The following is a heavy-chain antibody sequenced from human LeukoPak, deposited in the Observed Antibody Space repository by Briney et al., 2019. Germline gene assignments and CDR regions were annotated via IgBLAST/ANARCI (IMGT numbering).Heavy chain of an antibody. Sequence: SETLSLTCTVSGGSISSFYWSWIRQPPGKGLEWIGYINFRGSISYNSSHKSRLTMSGDTSKNQCFLQLSSVTAADTAVYYCARVEPLVGSTRSEYFHHWGQGTLVTVYS. CDR3: ARVEPLVGSTRSEYFHH. V-gene: IGHV4-59*01. CDR2: INFRGSI. J-gene: IGHJ1*01. CDR1: GGSISSFY. D-gene: IGHD1-26*01.